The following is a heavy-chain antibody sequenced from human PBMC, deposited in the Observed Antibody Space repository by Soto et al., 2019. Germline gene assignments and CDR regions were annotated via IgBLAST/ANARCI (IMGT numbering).Heavy chain of an antibody. CDR1: GYTFTSYG. J-gene: IGHJ4*02. Sequence: ASVKVSCKASGYTFTSYGISWVRQAPGQGLEWMGWISAYNGNTNYAQKLQDRVTMTTDTSTSTAYMELRSLRSDDTAVYYCARGTYYYGSGSYYNLNLDYWGQGTLVTVSS. CDR3: ARGTYYYGSGSYYNLNLDY. CDR2: ISAYNGNT. V-gene: IGHV1-18*01. D-gene: IGHD3-10*01.